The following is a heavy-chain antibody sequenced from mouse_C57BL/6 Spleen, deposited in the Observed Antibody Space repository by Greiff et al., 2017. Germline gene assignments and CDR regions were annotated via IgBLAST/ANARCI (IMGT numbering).Heavy chain of an antibody. Sequence: QVQLQQSGPGLVAPSQSLSITCTVSGFSLTSYGVSWVRQPPGKGLEWLGVIWGDGSTNYHSALISRLSISKDNSKSQVFLKLNSRQTDDTATYYCAKISYYYGSSYVWYFDVWGTGTTVTVSS. V-gene: IGHV2-3*01. CDR3: AKISYYYGSSYVWYFDV. CDR1: GFSLTSYG. CDR2: IWGDGST. D-gene: IGHD1-1*01. J-gene: IGHJ1*03.